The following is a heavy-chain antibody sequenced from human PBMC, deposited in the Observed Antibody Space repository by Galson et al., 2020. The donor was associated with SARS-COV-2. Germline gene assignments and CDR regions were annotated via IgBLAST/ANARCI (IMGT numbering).Heavy chain of an antibody. Sequence: SETLSLTCAVYGGSFSGYYWSWIRQPPGKGLEWIGEINHSGSTNYNPSLKSRVTISVDTSKNQFSLKLSSVTAADTAVYYCARGSRDYGDYYYYDGMDVWGQGTTVTVSS. CDR3: ARGSRDYGDYYYYDGMDV. CDR2: INHSGST. J-gene: IGHJ6*02. D-gene: IGHD4-17*01. V-gene: IGHV4-34*01. CDR1: GGSFSGYY.